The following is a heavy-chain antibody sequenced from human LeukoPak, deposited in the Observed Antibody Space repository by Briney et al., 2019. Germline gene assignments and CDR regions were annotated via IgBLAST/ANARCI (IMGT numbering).Heavy chain of an antibody. Sequence: GGSLRLSCAASGFTFSSYAMSWVRQAPGKGLEWVSAISGSGGSTYYADSVKGRFTISRDNSKNTLYLQMNSLRAEDTAVYYCAKDSQNYDFWSGYYAYFDYWGQGTLVTVSS. CDR1: GFTFSSYA. D-gene: IGHD3-3*01. CDR3: AKDSQNYDFWSGYYAYFDY. V-gene: IGHV3-23*01. CDR2: ISGSGGST. J-gene: IGHJ4*02.